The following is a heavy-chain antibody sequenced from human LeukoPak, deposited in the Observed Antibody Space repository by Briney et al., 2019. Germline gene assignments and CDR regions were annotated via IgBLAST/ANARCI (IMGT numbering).Heavy chain of an antibody. CDR1: GFTFSSFW. D-gene: IGHD6-13*01. J-gene: IGHJ4*02. V-gene: IGHV3-7*01. CDR3: ARDPGSSSFDY. CDR2: IDQDGSVR. Sequence: QPGGSLRLSCVASGFTFSSFWMSWGRQAPGKGLEFVANIDQDGSVRNYVDSVKGRFIISRDNAKNSLYLQMDSLRAEDTAVYFCARDPGSSSFDYWGLGTPVTVSS.